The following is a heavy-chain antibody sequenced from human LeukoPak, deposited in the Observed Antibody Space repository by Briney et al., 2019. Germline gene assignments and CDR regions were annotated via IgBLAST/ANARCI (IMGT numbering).Heavy chain of an antibody. CDR1: GFTFSSYS. D-gene: IGHD4-17*01. CDR3: ARVMTTVTTVAY. CDR2: ISSSSTI. J-gene: IGHJ4*02. V-gene: IGHV3-48*01. Sequence: GGSLRLSCAASGFTFSSYSMNWVRQAPGKGLEWVSYISSSSTIYYADSVKGRLTISRDNAKNSLYLQMNSLRAEDTAVYYCARVMTTVTTVAYWGQGTLVTVSS.